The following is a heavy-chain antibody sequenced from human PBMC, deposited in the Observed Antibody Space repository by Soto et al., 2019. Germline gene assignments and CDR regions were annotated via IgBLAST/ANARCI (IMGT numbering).Heavy chain of an antibody. Sequence: PSETLSLTCAVYGGSFSGYYWSWIRQPPGKGLEWIGEINHSGSTNYNPSLKSRVTISVDTSKNQFSLKLSSVTAADTAVYYCARGLGVLAVAGNWYFDRWGRGTLVTVSS. CDR2: INHSGST. D-gene: IGHD6-19*01. CDR1: GGSFSGYY. J-gene: IGHJ2*01. CDR3: ARGLGVLAVAGNWYFDR. V-gene: IGHV4-34*01.